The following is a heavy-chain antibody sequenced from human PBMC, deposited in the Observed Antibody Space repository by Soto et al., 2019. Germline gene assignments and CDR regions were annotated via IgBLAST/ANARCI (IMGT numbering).Heavy chain of an antibody. CDR2: IHYSGTT. CDR3: ARGRVGIREPIDPLDV. D-gene: IGHD1-1*01. J-gene: IGHJ3*01. V-gene: IGHV4-31*03. CDR1: GGSIRSGGYY. Sequence: QVPLQDSGPGQVQPSQTLSLTCTVSGGSIRSGGYYWGWVRQHPVKGLEWIGYIHYSGTTHYNPSFRSRPTISLVTSKNTFSLTLTSMTVADTAIYYCARGRVGIREPIDPLDVWGPGTMVTVSP.